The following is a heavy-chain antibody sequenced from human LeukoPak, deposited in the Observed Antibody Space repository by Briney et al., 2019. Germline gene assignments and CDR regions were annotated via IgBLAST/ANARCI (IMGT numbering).Heavy chain of an antibody. D-gene: IGHD3-22*01. Sequence: SETLSLTCAVYGGSFSGYYWSWVRQPPGKGLEWIGEIKHSGSSYYNPSLKSRVTMSVDTCKNPLSLKLSSVTAADTAVYSCARGGDSSGYYLLDAFDIWGQGTMVTVSS. CDR1: GGSFSGYY. V-gene: IGHV4-34*01. J-gene: IGHJ3*02. CDR3: ARGGDSSGYYLLDAFDI. CDR2: IKHSGSS.